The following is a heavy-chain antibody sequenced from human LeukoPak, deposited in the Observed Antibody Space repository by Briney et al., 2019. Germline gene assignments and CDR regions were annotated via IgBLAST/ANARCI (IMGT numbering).Heavy chain of an antibody. CDR1: GGTFSSYA. D-gene: IGHD6-19*01. V-gene: IGHV1-69*04. CDR3: ARVIGSGWYFSYYYGMDV. J-gene: IGHJ6*02. CDR2: IIPILGIA. Sequence: SVKVSCKASGGTFSSYAISWVRQAPGQGLEWMGRIIPILGIANYAQKFQGRVTITADKSTSTAYMELSSLGSEDTAVYYCARVIGSGWYFSYYYGMDVWGQGTTVTVSS.